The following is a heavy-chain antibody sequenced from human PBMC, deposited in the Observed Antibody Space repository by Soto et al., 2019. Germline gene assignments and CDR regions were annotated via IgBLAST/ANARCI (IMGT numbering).Heavy chain of an antibody. J-gene: IGHJ4*02. CDR1: GFTFSMYG. CDR3: AKSALHLPYLDF. Sequence: GGSLRLSCAASGFTFSMYGIHWVRQAPGKGLDWVAVISYDGSNEAFADSVKGRFTISRDNFNNMVFLQMNSLRPEDTAVYFCAKSALHLPYLDFWGQGTLVTVSS. D-gene: IGHD2-2*01. CDR2: ISYDGSNE. V-gene: IGHV3-30*18.